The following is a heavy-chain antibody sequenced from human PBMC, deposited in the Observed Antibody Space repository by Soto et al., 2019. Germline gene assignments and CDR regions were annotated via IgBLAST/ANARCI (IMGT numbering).Heavy chain of an antibody. J-gene: IGHJ6*01. CDR1: GFTFNNYA. CDR2: ISGSDGST. V-gene: IGHV3-23*01. D-gene: IGHD2-8*02. CDR3: VKDWTGDTCPCMDV. Sequence: EVQLLESGGGLVQPGGSLRLSCAASGFTFNNYAMTWVRQAPGKGLEWVSTISGSDGSTYYADSVKGRLTISRDNSKNGLYLQRSSLRAEATALYFGVKDWTGDTCPCMDVWGQGTTVTVSS.